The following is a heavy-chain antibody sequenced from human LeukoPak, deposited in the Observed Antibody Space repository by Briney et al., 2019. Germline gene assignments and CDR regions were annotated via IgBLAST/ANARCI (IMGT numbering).Heavy chain of an antibody. CDR3: AREGYCTNGVCSRGNWFDP. J-gene: IGHJ5*02. CDR2: INPSGGST. V-gene: IGHV1-46*01. D-gene: IGHD2-8*01. Sequence: ASVKVSCKASGYTFTSYYMHWVRQAPGQGLEWMGIINPSGGSTSYAQKFQGRVTMTRDTSTSTVYMELSSLRSEDTAVYYCAREGYCTNGVCSRGNWFDPRGQGTLVTVSS. CDR1: GYTFTSYY.